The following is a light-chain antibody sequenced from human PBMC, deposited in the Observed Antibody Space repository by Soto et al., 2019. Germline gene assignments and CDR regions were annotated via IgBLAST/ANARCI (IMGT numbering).Light chain of an antibody. V-gene: IGKV3-20*01. J-gene: IGKJ1*01. CDR2: GAS. CDR3: QRYGSSGT. CDR1: QTVSSQ. Sequence: EIVMTRSPATLSVSPGQISTLSCRASQTVSSQLAWYPQQPGQAPRLLIYGASNRATGILDRLSGSGSGTDFTLTISRLEPEDSAVYYCQRYGSSGTFGQGTKVDI.